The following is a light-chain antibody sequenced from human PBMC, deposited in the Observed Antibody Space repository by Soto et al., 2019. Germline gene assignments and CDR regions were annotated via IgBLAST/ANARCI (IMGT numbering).Light chain of an antibody. CDR2: ETK. CDR1: RSNIGRNY. J-gene: IGLJ3*02. CDR3: QSYDNSLRGWV. Sequence: QAVVTQPPSASGTPGQRVSISCSGSRSNIGRNYVYWYQQLPGTAPKLLIFETKSRPSGVPDRFSASKSGTSASLAITGLQTEDEAHYYCQSYDNSLRGWVFGGGTQLTVL. V-gene: IGLV1-47*01.